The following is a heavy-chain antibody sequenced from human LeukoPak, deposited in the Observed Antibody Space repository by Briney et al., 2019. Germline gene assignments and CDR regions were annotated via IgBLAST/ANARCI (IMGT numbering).Heavy chain of an antibody. CDR2: IHHSGST. CDR1: GGSFSGYY. CDR3: ARGGRFLEWLLFNPKYNWFDP. J-gene: IGHJ5*02. V-gene: IGHV4-34*01. D-gene: IGHD3-3*01. Sequence: SETLSLTCAVYGGSFSGYYWSWIRQPPGKGLEWIGEIHHSGSTNYNPSLKSRVTISVDTSKNQFSLKLSSVTAADTAVYYCARGGRFLEWLLFNPKYNWFDPWGQGTLVTVSS.